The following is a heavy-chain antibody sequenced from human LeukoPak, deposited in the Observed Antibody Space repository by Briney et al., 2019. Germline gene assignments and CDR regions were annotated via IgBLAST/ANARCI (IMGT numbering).Heavy chain of an antibody. CDR3: ARDRVHIPSSTITIFGVDPDAFDI. CDR1: GGSISSGSYY. J-gene: IGHJ3*02. Sequence: SQTLSLTCTVSGGSISSGSYYWSWIRQPAGKGLEWIGRIYTSGSTNYNPSLKSRVTMSVDTSRNQFSLKLSSVTAADTAVYYCARDRVHIPSSTITIFGVDPDAFDIWGQGTMVTVSS. D-gene: IGHD3-3*01. CDR2: IYTSGST. V-gene: IGHV4-61*02.